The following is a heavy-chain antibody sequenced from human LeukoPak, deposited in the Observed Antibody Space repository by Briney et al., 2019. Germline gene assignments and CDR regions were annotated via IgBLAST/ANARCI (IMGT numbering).Heavy chain of an antibody. CDR1: GYTFTSYG. Sequence: ASVKVSCKASGYTFTSYGISWVRQAPGQGLEWMGWISAYNGNTNYAQKLQGRVTMTTDTSTSTAYMGLRSLRSDDTAVYYCARVVQWLVRSLGYYYGMDVWGQGTTVTVSS. V-gene: IGHV1-18*01. CDR3: ARVVQWLVRSLGYYYGMDV. CDR2: ISAYNGNT. J-gene: IGHJ6*02. D-gene: IGHD6-19*01.